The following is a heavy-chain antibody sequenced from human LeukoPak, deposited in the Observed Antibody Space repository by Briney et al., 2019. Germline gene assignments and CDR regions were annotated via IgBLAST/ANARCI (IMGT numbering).Heavy chain of an antibody. J-gene: IGHJ6*02. D-gene: IGHD3-9*01. Sequence: PGRSLRLSCAASGFTFSSYAMHWVRQAPGKGLEWVAVISYDGSNKYYADSVKGRFTISRDNSKNTLYLQMNSLRAEDTAVYYCARDPVLRYFGPGNYYYGMDVWGQGTTVTVSS. CDR2: ISYDGSNK. CDR3: ARDPVLRYFGPGNYYYGMDV. CDR1: GFTFSSYA. V-gene: IGHV3-30*04.